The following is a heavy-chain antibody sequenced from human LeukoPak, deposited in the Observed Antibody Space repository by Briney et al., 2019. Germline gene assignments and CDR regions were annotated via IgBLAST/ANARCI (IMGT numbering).Heavy chain of an antibody. J-gene: IGHJ5*02. V-gene: IGHV3-30*03. Sequence: PGGSLRLSCAASGFTFRTYSIHWVRQAPGKGLEWVTVVSADGRTQLYSDSVKGRFTISRDNSLNTLHLQMNSLRTEDTAVYYCAREVGATLNWFDPWGQGTLVTVSS. CDR1: GFTFRTYS. CDR2: VSADGRTQ. CDR3: AREVGATLNWFDP. D-gene: IGHD1-26*01.